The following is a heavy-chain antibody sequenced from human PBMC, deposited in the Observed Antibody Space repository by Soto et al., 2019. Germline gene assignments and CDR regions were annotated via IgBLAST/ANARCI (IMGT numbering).Heavy chain of an antibody. J-gene: IGHJ3*02. D-gene: IGHD3-10*01. Sequence: QVQLVQSGAEVKKPGSSVKVSCKASVGTFSSYTISWVRQAPGQGLEWMGRIIPILGIANYAQKFQGRVTITADKSTSTAYMELSSLRSEDTAVYYCARAAVYGSGDAFDIWGQGTMVTVSS. CDR3: ARAAVYGSGDAFDI. CDR1: VGTFSSYT. V-gene: IGHV1-69*02. CDR2: IIPILGIA.